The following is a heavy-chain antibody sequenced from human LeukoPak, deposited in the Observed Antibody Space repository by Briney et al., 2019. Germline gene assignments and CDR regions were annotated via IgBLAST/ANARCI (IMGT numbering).Heavy chain of an antibody. CDR3: AKEGYDDFWSGYYPPPGAFDI. CDR1: GFTFSSYA. D-gene: IGHD3-3*01. J-gene: IGHJ3*02. CDR2: ISGSGGST. Sequence: GGSLRLSCAASGFTFSSYAMSWVRQAPGKGLEWVSAISGSGGSTYYADSVKGRFTISRDNSKNTLYLQMNSLRAEGTAVYYCAKEGYDDFWSGYYPPPGAFDIWGQGTMVTVSS. V-gene: IGHV3-23*01.